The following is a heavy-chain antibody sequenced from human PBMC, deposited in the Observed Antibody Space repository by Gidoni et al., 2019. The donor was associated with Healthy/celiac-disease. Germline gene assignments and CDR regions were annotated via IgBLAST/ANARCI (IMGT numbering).Heavy chain of an antibody. CDR2: IRSKAYGGTT. V-gene: IGHV3-49*05. D-gene: IGHD2-21*02. CDR3: TGADCGGDCYSPWPFDY. CDR1: GFTFGAYA. Sequence: EVQLVESGGGLVKPGRSLRLSCTASGFTFGAYAISWFRQAPGKGLEWVGFIRSKAYGGTTEYAASVKGRFTISRDDSKSIAYLQMNSLKTEDTAVYYCTGADCGGDCYSPWPFDYWGQGTLVTVSS. J-gene: IGHJ4*02.